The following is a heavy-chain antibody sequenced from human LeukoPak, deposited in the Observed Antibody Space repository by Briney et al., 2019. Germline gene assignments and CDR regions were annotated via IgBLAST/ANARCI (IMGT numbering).Heavy chain of an antibody. V-gene: IGHV4-59*08. CDR3: ERLSPYGPGSPGCMDV. CDR2: IYYSGST. D-gene: IGHD3-10*01. Sequence: SETLSLTCTVSGGSISSYYWSWIRQPPGKGLEWIGYIYYSGSTNYNPSLKSRVTISVDTSKNQFSLKLSSVTAADTAVYYCERLSPYGPGSPGCMDVWGKETTVTVSA. J-gene: IGHJ6*04. CDR1: GGSISSYY.